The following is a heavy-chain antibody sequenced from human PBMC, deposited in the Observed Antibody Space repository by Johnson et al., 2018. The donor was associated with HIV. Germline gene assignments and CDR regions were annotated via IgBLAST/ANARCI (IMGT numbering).Heavy chain of an antibody. Sequence: VQLVESGGGLVQPGGSLRLSCAASEFTFSNYWMHWVRQAPGKGLEWVANIKPDGSEKHYVDSMKGRFTISRDNANNSLYLQMNSLRAEDTAVYYCATARRAIDVWGQGTMATVSS. J-gene: IGHJ3*01. V-gene: IGHV3-7*05. D-gene: IGHD6-6*01. CDR2: IKPDGSEK. CDR1: EFTFSNYW. CDR3: ATARRAIDV.